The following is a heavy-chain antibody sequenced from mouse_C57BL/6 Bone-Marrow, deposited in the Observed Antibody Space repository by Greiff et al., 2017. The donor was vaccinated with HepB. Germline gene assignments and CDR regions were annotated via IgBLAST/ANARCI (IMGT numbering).Heavy chain of an antibody. V-gene: IGHV2-6*01. CDR3: AYYDYDVGFAY. J-gene: IGHJ3*01. D-gene: IGHD2-4*01. CDR1: GFSLTSYG. Sequence: VQLVESGPGLVAPSQSLSITCTVSGFSLTSYGVDWVRQSPGKGLEWLGVIWGVGSTNYNSALKSRLSISKDNSKSQVFLKMNSLQTDDTAMYYCAYYDYDVGFAYWGQGTLVTVSA. CDR2: IWGVGST.